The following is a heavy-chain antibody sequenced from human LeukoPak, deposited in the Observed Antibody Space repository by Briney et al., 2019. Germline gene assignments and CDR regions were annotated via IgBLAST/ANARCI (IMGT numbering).Heavy chain of an antibody. CDR3: AKETRGSYSDY. CDR2: ISYDGSNR. V-gene: IGHV3-30*02. Sequence: PGXSLRLSCAASGFTFSSSGMHWVRQAPGKGVEWVAFISYDGSNRYYADSVKGIFTISRDNSKNTLYLQMNSLRAEDTAVYYCAKETRGSYSDYWGQGTLVTVSS. D-gene: IGHD5-12*01. CDR1: GFTFSSSG. J-gene: IGHJ4*02.